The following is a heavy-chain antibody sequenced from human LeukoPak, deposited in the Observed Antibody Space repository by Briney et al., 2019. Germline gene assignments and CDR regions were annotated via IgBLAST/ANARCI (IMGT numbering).Heavy chain of an antibody. J-gene: IGHJ4*02. V-gene: IGHV4-39*07. D-gene: IGHD6-19*01. CDR2: IYYSGST. CDR3: ARGSRIAVAGTSGYYFDY. Sequence: PSETLSLTCTVSGGSISSSSYYWGWIRQPPGKGLEWIGSIYYSGSTYYNPSLKSRVTISVDTSKNQFSLKLSSVTAADTAVYYCARGSRIAVAGTSGYYFDYWGQGTLVTVSS. CDR1: GGSISSSSYY.